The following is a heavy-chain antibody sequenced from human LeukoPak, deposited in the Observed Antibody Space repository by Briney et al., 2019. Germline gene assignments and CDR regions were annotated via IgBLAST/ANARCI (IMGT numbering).Heavy chain of an antibody. CDR2: ISTNEAYT. D-gene: IGHD6-13*01. V-gene: IGHV3-64D*09. CDR3: VIGSAGQRDNWVDP. Sequence: GGSLRLSCSASGFAFSSYAMHWVSQAPGKGLEYVSAISTNEAYTYYADSVKGRFTISRDNSNNTLCLQMSSLRAEDTAVYYCVIGSAGQRDNWVDPWGQGTLVAVSP. J-gene: IGHJ5*02. CDR1: GFAFSSYA.